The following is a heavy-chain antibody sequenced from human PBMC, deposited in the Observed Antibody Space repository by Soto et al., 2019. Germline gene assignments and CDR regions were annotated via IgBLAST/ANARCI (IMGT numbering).Heavy chain of an antibody. D-gene: IGHD1-7*01. J-gene: IGHJ4*02. CDR1: GFTFSTYA. CDR2: ISANGQGI. Sequence: QLLESGGGLGQAWGSLRLSCAAPGFTFSTYALSLVPQAPGKGLEWVSAISANGQGIYYADSVRGRFTISRDNSKNTIFLHMDSLRAEDTAVYYCAKDRNYPRDQFHYWGQGTLVTVSS. V-gene: IGHV3-23*01. CDR3: AKDRNYPRDQFHY.